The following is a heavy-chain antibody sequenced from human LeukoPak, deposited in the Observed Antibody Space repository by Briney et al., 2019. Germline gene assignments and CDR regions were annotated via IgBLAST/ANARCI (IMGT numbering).Heavy chain of an antibody. CDR3: ARASFDH. CDR2: ISTYNGNT. V-gene: IGHV1-18*01. J-gene: IGHJ4*02. Sequence: GASVKVSCKASGYTFVTYGINWGRQAPGQGPEWIGWISTYNGNTKYTLKFQDRVTLTRDTSTTTAYMELKSLTSDDRAVYYCARASFDHWGQGTLVIVSS. CDR1: GYTFVTYG.